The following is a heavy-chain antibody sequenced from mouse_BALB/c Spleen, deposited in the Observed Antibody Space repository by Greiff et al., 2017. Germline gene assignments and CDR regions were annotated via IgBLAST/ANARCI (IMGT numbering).Heavy chain of an antibody. Sequence: DVQLVESGGGLVKPGGSLKLSCAASGFTFSSYAMSWVRQTPEKRLEWVASISSGGSTYYPDSVKGRFTISRDNARNILYLQMSSLRSEDTAMYYCARGPIYYDYDAWFAYWGQGTLVTVSA. CDR2: ISSGGST. V-gene: IGHV5-6-5*01. D-gene: IGHD2-4*01. CDR1: GFTFSSYA. CDR3: ARGPIYYDYDAWFAY. J-gene: IGHJ3*01.